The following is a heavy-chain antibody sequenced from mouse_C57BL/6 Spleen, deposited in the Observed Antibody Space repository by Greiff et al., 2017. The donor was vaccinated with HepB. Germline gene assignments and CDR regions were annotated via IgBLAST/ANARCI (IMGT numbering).Heavy chain of an antibody. D-gene: IGHD1-1*01. CDR2: IDPSDSYT. J-gene: IGHJ2*01. CDR1: GYTFTSYW. Sequence: VQLQQPGAELVMPGASVKLSCKASGYTFTSYWMHWVKQRPGQGLEWIGEIDPSDSYTNYNQKFKGKSTLTVDKSSSTAYMQLSSLTSEDSAVYCCTRGERYYGSSSYYFDYWGQGTTLTVSS. CDR3: TRGERYYGSSSYYFDY. V-gene: IGHV1-69*01.